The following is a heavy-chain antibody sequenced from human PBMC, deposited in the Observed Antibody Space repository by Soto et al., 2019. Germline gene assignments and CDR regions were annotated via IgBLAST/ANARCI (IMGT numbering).Heavy chain of an antibody. J-gene: IGHJ4*02. CDR3: ASLSATVSSPPPYFDS. V-gene: IGHV3-53*01. CDR1: GFTVSNNY. Sequence: EVQLVESGGGLIQPGGSLRLSCAASGFTVSNNYMSWVRQAPGKGLEWVSVIYSGGSTFYADSVKGRFTISRDNSKNTLYVQRNRLRAEDTAVYYCASLSATVSSPPPYFDSWGQGTLVTGSS. CDR2: IYSGGST. D-gene: IGHD6-13*01.